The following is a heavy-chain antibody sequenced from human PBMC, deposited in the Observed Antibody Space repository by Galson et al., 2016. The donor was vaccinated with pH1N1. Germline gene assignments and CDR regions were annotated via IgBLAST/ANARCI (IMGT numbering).Heavy chain of an antibody. J-gene: IGHJ3*02. CDR2: IYLGGSHI. Sequence: QSGAEVKKPGESLKISCQGSGYSFRSSWIGWVRQMPGKGLEWMGIIYLGGSHIRYSPSFQGQATIPADKSINSVYLQWSSRKASDAALYYCARQNDYGDYRGDAFDSWGQGTLVTVSS. D-gene: IGHD4-17*01. V-gene: IGHV5-51*06. CDR1: GYSFRSSW. CDR3: ARQNDYGDYRGDAFDS.